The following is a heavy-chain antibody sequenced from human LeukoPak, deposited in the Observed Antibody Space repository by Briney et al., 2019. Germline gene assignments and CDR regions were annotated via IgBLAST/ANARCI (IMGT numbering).Heavy chain of an antibody. CDR1: GFTFSRYG. CDR2: ISYDASNK. CDR3: ARGYSSNYGVFDH. V-gene: IGHV3-30*03. Sequence: GGSLRLSCAASGFTFSRYGMHWVRQAPGKGLEWVALISYDASNKYYAVSVKGRFTVSRDNSKNTLSLQMDSLRAEDTAVYYCARGYSSNYGVFDHWGQGTLVTVSS. D-gene: IGHD6-13*01. J-gene: IGHJ4*02.